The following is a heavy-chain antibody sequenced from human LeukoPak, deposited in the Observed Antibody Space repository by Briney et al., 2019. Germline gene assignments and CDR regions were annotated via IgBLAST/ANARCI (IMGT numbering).Heavy chain of an antibody. CDR2: INHSGST. CDR3: ARRVAAAGTFDY. V-gene: IGHV4-34*01. J-gene: IGHJ4*02. CDR1: GGSFSGYY. D-gene: IGHD6-13*01. Sequence: PSETLSLTCAVYGGSFSGYYWSWIRQPPGKGLEWIGEINHSGSTNYNPPLKSRVTISVDTSKNQFSLKLSSVTAADTAVYYCARRVAAAGTFDYWGQGTLVTVSS.